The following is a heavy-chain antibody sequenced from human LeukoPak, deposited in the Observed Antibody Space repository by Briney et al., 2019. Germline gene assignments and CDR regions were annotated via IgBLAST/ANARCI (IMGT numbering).Heavy chain of an antibody. D-gene: IGHD1-1*01. CDR3: ARGGLERRYTYFDY. J-gene: IGHJ4*02. CDR2: ISSSSGPI. V-gene: IGHV3-48*01. Sequence: PGGSLRLSCAASGFTFSTYSMNWVRQAPGKGLEWVSYISSSSGPIYYADSVKGRFTISRDNAKNSLYLQMNSLRAEDTAVYYCARGGLERRYTYFDYWGQGTLVTVSS. CDR1: GFTFSTYS.